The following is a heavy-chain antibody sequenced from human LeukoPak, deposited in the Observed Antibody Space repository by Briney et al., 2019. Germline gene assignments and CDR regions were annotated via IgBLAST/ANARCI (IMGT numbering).Heavy chain of an antibody. V-gene: IGHV1-2*06. CDR2: INPNSGGT. CDR3: ARDSRRIVVVPAAIPY. D-gene: IGHD2-2*02. J-gene: IGHJ4*02. CDR1: GYTFTGYY. Sequence: ASVKVSCKASGYTFTGYYMHWVRQAPGQGLEWMGRINPNSGGTNYAQKFQGSVTMTRDTSISTAYMELSRLRSDDTAVYYCARDSRRIVVVPAAIPYWGQGTLVTVSS.